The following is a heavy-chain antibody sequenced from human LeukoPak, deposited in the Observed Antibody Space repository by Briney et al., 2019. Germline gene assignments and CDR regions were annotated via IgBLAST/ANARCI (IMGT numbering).Heavy chain of an antibody. Sequence: GGSLRLSCAASGFTFSSSAMSWVRQVPGKGLEWVSGISASGGSTSYADSVRGRFTISRDNSKNTLYVQMNSLRDEDTAVYYCAKATCKSQWLAHFDYWGQGTLVTVSS. CDR2: ISASGGST. CDR1: GFTFSSSA. J-gene: IGHJ4*02. CDR3: AKATCKSQWLAHFDY. D-gene: IGHD6-19*01. V-gene: IGHV3-23*01.